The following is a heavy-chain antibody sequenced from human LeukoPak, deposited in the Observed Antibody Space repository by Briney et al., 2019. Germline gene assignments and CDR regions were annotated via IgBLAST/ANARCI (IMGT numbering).Heavy chain of an antibody. CDR2: IYSGGST. D-gene: IGHD3-10*01. J-gene: IGHJ4*02. V-gene: IGHV3-53*01. CDR3: ARGSQDAGSYYLGY. CDR1: GSPVSSNY. Sequence: GGSLRLSCAASGSPVSSNYMSWVRPAPGKGLEGVSVIYSGGSTYYADSVKGRFTISRDSSKNTLYLQMNNLRAEDTAVYYCARGSQDAGSYYLGYWGQGTLVTVSS.